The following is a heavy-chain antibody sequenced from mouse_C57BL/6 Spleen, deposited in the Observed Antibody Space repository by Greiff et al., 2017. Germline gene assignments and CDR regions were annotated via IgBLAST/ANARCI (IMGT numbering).Heavy chain of an antibody. CDR2: IRNKANGYTT. Sequence: EVKLMESGGGLVQPGGSLSLSCAASGFTFTDYYMSWVRQPPGKALEWLGFIRNKANGYTTEYSASVKGRFTISRDNSQSILDLQMNDLRAEDSATYYCERDVRAMDYRGQGTSVTVA. CDR1: GFTFTDYY. CDR3: ERDVRAMDY. J-gene: IGHJ4*01. V-gene: IGHV7-3*01.